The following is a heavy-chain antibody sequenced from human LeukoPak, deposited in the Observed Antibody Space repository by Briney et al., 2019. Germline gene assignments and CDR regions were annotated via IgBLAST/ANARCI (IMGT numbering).Heavy chain of an antibody. Sequence: PGGSLRLSCASSAFTLSNYAINWVRQAPGKGPEWLSYIDTSSTTILYADSVKGRFTISRDNAKNSLYLQMNSLRAEDTAVYYCVIIGCYRGLCAFHVWGQGTRVTVSS. D-gene: IGHD2-2*01. CDR3: VIIGCYRGLCAFHV. CDR1: AFTLSNYA. CDR2: IDTSSTTI. V-gene: IGHV3-48*01. J-gene: IGHJ3*01.